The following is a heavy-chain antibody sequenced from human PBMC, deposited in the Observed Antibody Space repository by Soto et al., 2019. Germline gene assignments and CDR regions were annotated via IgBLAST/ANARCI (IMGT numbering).Heavy chain of an antibody. J-gene: IGHJ4*02. V-gene: IGHV4-59*01. CDR1: GGSISSYY. CDR3: ARWDQSLLDY. Sequence: SETLSLTCTVSGGSISSYYWSWIRQPPGKGLEWIGYIYYSGSTNYNPSLKSRVTISVDTSKNQFYLKLSSVTAADTAVYYWARWDQSLLDYWGQGTLVTVSS. D-gene: IGHD1-26*01. CDR2: IYYSGST.